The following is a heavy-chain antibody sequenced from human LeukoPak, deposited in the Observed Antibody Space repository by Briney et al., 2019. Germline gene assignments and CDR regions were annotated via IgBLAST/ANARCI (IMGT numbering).Heavy chain of an antibody. J-gene: IGHJ4*02. CDR3: ARHVADYYDSSGYWGFYFGY. CDR1: GYSFTSYW. V-gene: IGHV5-51*01. D-gene: IGHD3-22*01. CDR2: IYPGDSDT. Sequence: GESLKISCKGSGYSFTSYWIGWVRQMPGKGLEWMGIIYPGDSDTRYSPSFQGQVTISADKSISTAYLQWSSLKASDTAMYYCARHVADYYDSSGYWGFYFGYWGQGTLVTVSS.